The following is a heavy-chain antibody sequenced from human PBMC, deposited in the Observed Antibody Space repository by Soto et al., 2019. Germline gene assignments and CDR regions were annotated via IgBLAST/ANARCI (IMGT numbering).Heavy chain of an antibody. CDR3: VKDMEENYQAGYFDY. CDR1: GGAIISYY. J-gene: IGHJ4*02. Sequence: PSETLSLTCTVSGGAIISYYWSCIRHPPGKGLEWIGYIYYSGSTNYNPSLKSRFTISRDNAKNSLYLQMNSLRTDDTALYYCVKDMEENYQAGYFDYWGQGTLVTVSS. V-gene: IGHV4-59*01. CDR2: IYYSGST. D-gene: IGHD1-1*01.